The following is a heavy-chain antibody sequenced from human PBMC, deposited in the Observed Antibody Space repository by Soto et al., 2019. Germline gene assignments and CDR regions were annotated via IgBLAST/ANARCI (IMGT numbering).Heavy chain of an antibody. CDR1: GFTFSSYA. Sequence: GGSLRLSCAASGFTFSSYAMSWVRQAPGKGLEWVSAISGSGGSTYYADSVKGRFTISRDNSKNTLYLQMNSLRAEDTAVYYCAKDPNSASYYYYYGMDVWGQGTTVTVSS. CDR2: ISGSGGST. J-gene: IGHJ6*02. CDR3: AKDPNSASYYYYYGMDV. V-gene: IGHV3-23*01. D-gene: IGHD1-26*01.